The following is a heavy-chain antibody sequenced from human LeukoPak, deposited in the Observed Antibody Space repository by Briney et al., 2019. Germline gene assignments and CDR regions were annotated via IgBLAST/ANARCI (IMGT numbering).Heavy chain of an antibody. V-gene: IGHV4-59*01. CDR2: IYYSGST. CDR3: ARGGSTMVRGVIN. CDR1: GGSISSYY. J-gene: IGHJ4*02. D-gene: IGHD3-10*01. Sequence: PSETLSLTCTVSGGSISSYYWSWIRQPPGKGLEWIAYIYYSGSTNYNPSLKSRVTISVDTSKNQFSLKLSSVTAADTAVYYCARGGSTMVRGVINWGQGTLVTVSS.